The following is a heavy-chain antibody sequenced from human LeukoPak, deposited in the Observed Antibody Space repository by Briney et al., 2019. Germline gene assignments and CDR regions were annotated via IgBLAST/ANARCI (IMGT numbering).Heavy chain of an antibody. D-gene: IGHD6-13*01. V-gene: IGHV3-15*01. CDR2: IKNKADGGTT. Sequence: GGSLRLSCAASGFIFRNAWMNWVRQDPGKGLEWVGRIKNKADGGTTDYAAPVKGRFTISRDDSENTLSLQMNSLKIEDTAVYYCTTGYGSSWNYWGQGTLVTVSS. CDR3: TTGYGSSWNY. CDR1: GFIFRNAW. J-gene: IGHJ4*02.